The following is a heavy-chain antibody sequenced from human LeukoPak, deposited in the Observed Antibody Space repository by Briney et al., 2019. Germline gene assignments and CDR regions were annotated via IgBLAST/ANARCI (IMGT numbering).Heavy chain of an antibody. CDR3: ARAKLIAARRVHTGNWFDP. CDR1: GYTFTSCD. V-gene: IGHV1-8*01. CDR2: MNPNSGNT. Sequence: GASVKVSCKASGYTFTSCDINWVRQATGQGLEWMGWMNPNSGNTGYAQKFQGRVTMTRNTSISTAYMELSSLRSEDTAVYYCARAKLIAARRVHTGNWFDPWGQGTLVTVSS. D-gene: IGHD6-6*01. J-gene: IGHJ5*02.